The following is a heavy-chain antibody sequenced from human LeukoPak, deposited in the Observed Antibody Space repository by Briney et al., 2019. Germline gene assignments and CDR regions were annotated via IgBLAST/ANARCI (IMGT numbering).Heavy chain of an antibody. Sequence: ASVKVSCKASGYTFTSYDINWVPQATGQGLEWMGWMNPNSGNTGYAQKFQGRVTMTRNTSISTAYMELSSLRSEDTAVYYCATVVEMATMGYWGKGTLVPVSS. CDR2: MNPNSGNT. CDR3: ATVVEMATMGY. J-gene: IGHJ4*02. V-gene: IGHV1-8*01. CDR1: GYTFTSYD. D-gene: IGHD5-24*01.